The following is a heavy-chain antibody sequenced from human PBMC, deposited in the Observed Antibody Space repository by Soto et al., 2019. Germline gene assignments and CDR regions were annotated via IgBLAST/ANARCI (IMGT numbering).Heavy chain of an antibody. CDR1: GGSISSSSYY. J-gene: IGHJ4*02. D-gene: IGHD1-26*01. CDR3: VSAAKWELLFDY. V-gene: IGHV4-39*01. Sequence: SETLSLTCTVSGGSISSSSYYWGWIRQPPGKGLEWIGSIYYSGSTYYNPSLKSRVTISVDTSENQVSLKLFSVTAADTALYYCVSAAKWELLFDYWGQGIQVTVSS. CDR2: IYYSGST.